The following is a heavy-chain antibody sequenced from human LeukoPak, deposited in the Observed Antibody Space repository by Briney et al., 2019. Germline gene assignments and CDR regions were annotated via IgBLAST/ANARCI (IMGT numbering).Heavy chain of an antibody. CDR3: ASVRCSATSCYEFYFDY. J-gene: IGHJ4*02. Sequence: SETLSLTCTVSGGSISGYFWSWIRQPPGEGLQFIGYIYYTGTASYNPSLNSRVTMSVDTSKNQFSLKVSSVTAADTAVYCASVRCSATSCYEFYFDYWGQGTLVTVSS. D-gene: IGHD2-2*01. CDR2: IYYTGTA. V-gene: IGHV4-59*01. CDR1: GGSISGYF.